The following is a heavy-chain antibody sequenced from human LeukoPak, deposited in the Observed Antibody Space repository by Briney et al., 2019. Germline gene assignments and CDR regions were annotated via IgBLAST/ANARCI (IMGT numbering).Heavy chain of an antibody. J-gene: IGHJ4*02. CDR3: TTDLTGYSSSWSHDY. CDR1: GFTSSNAW. Sequence: GGSLRLSCAASGFTSSNAWMNWVRQAPGKGLEWVGRIKNKTDGGTTDYAAPLKGRFTISRDDSKNTLYLQMNSLKTEDTAVYYCTTDLTGYSSSWSHDYWGLGTLVTVSS. D-gene: IGHD6-13*01. CDR2: IKNKTDGGTT. V-gene: IGHV3-15*01.